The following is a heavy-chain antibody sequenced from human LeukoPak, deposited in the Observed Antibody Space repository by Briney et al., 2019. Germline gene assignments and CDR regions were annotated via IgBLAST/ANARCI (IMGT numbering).Heavy chain of an antibody. V-gene: IGHV3-23*01. CDR1: GFTFSCYA. J-gene: IGHJ6*02. CDR2: ISGSGGST. Sequence: HPGGSLRLSCAASGFTFSCYAMSWVRQAPGKGLEWVSAISGSGGSTYYADSVKGRFTISRDNSKNTLYLQMNSLRAEDTAVYYCATITRDGYRYYYYGMDVWGQGTTVTVSS. D-gene: IGHD5-24*01. CDR3: ATITRDGYRYYYYGMDV.